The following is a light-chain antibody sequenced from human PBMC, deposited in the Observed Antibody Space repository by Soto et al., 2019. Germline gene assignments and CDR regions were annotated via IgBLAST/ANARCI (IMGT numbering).Light chain of an antibody. CDR1: QSISRSD. CDR3: QQYGSSPT. V-gene: IGKV3-20*01. CDR2: ATS. J-gene: IGKJ4*01. Sequence: IVLTQSPGTVSLSPGESATLSCRASQSISRSDLAWYQHRPGQPPRLLIYATSSRATGIPDRFTGGGAGTGFTLTISRLEPEDSAVYYCQQYGSSPTFGGGTKVDIK.